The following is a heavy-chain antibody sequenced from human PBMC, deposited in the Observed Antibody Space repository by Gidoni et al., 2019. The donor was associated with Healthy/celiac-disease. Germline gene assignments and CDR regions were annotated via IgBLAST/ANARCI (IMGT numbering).Heavy chain of an antibody. J-gene: IGHJ1*01. CDR3: AGDHSGSYYQY. Sequence: QVQLQESGPGLVKPSQTLSLTCTVSGGSISSGSYYWSWIRQPAGKGLEWIGRIYTSGSTNYNPSLKSRVTISVDTSKNQFSLKLSSVTAADTAVYYCAGDHSGSYYQYWGQGTLVTVSS. D-gene: IGHD1-26*01. V-gene: IGHV4-61*02. CDR1: GGSISSGSYY. CDR2: IYTSGST.